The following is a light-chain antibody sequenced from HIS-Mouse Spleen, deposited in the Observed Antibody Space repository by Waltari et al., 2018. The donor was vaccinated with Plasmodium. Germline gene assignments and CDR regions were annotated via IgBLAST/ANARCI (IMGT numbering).Light chain of an antibody. V-gene: IGKV3-15*01. CDR2: GAS. CDR1: QSVSSN. CDR3: QQYNNWSFT. J-gene: IGKJ3*01. Sequence: EIVMTQSPATLSVSTGESATLSCRASQSVSSNLAWYQQKPGQAPRLLLYGASTRATDIPARFSGSGSGTEFTLTISSLQSEDFAVYYCQQYNNWSFTFGPGTKVDIK.